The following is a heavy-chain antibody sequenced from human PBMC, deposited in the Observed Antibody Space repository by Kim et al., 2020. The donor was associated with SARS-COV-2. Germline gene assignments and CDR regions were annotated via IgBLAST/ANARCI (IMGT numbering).Heavy chain of an antibody. J-gene: IGHJ6*02. CDR3: AKDSSSSLPRYYYGMDV. CDR2: ISGSGGST. Sequence: GGSLRLSCAASGFTFSSYAMSWVRQAPGKGLEWVSAISGSGGSTYYADSVKGRFTISRDNSKNTLYLQMNSLRAEDTAVYYCAKDSSSSLPRYYYGMDVWGQGTTVTVSS. V-gene: IGHV3-23*01. D-gene: IGHD6-6*01. CDR1: GFTFSSYA.